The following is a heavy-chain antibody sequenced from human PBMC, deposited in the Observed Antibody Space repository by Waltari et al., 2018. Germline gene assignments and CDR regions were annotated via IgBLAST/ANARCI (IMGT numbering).Heavy chain of an antibody. D-gene: IGHD6-19*01. V-gene: IGHV1-2*02. CDR3: ARVPGTVAGSEVFDF. CDR2: INPNSSGA. J-gene: IGHJ4*02. CDR1: GYTFTDYY. Sequence: QVQLVQSGAEVKKPGASVKVSCKASGYTFTDYYLHWVRQAPGQGLEWMGWINPNSSGAKYAQKFQGRVTMTRDTSISTAYMELSRLRSDDTAVYYCARVPGTVAGSEVFDFWGQGTLVTISS.